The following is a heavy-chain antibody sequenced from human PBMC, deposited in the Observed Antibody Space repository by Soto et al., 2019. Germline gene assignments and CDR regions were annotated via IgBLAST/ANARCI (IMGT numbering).Heavy chain of an antibody. J-gene: IGHJ6*02. V-gene: IGHV1-2*02. CDR3: ARAPEVIVVVAATLDYYYGMDV. Sequence: ASVKVSCKASGYTFTGYYMHWVRQAPGQGLEWMGWINPNSGGTNYAQKFQGRVTMTRDTSISTAYMELSRLRSDDTAVYYCARAPEVIVVVAATLDYYYGMDVWGQGTTVTVS. CDR2: INPNSGGT. CDR1: GYTFTGYY. D-gene: IGHD2-15*01.